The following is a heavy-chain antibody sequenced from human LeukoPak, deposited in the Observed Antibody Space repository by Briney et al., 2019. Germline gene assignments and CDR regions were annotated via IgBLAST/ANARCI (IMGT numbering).Heavy chain of an antibody. Sequence: SGTLSLTCTVSGYSISSGYYWGWIRQPPGKGLEWIGSIYHSGSTYYNPSLKGRVTISVDTSKNQFSLKLSSVTAADTAVYYCARGAVTNYYYYYMDVWGKGTTVTVSS. J-gene: IGHJ6*03. V-gene: IGHV4-38-2*02. CDR3: ARGAVTNYYYYYMDV. CDR2: IYHSGST. D-gene: IGHD4-11*01. CDR1: GYSISSGYY.